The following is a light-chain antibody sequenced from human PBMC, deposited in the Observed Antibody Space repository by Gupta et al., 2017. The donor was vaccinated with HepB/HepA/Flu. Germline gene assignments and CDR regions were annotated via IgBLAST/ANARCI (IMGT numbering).Light chain of an antibody. CDR2: QDS. Sequence: SYELTQPPSVSVSSGQTPRITRSGDKLGDKYACWYQQKPGQSPVLVIYQDSKRPSGIPERFSGSNSGNTATLTISGTQAMDEADYYCQAWDSSVVFGGGTKLTVL. J-gene: IGLJ2*01. V-gene: IGLV3-1*01. CDR1: KLGDKY. CDR3: QAWDSSVV.